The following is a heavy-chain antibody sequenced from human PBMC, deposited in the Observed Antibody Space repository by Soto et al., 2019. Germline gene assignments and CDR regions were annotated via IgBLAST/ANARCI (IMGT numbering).Heavy chain of an antibody. Sequence: GGSLRLSCAASGFTFSSYAITWVRQAPGKGLEWVSAISGSGGSTYYADSVQGRFTISRDNSKNKLCLQMNSLRAEDTAVYYCARANRYCSGGYCYFNYFDYWGQGTLVTVSS. CDR3: ARANRYCSGGYCYFNYFDY. CDR1: GFTFSSYA. V-gene: IGHV3-23*01. D-gene: IGHD2-15*01. CDR2: ISGSGGST. J-gene: IGHJ4*02.